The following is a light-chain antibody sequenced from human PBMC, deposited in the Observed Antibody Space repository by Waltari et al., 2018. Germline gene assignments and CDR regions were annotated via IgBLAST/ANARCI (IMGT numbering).Light chain of an antibody. J-gene: IGLJ3*02. CDR2: DDN. V-gene: IGLV2-23*01. CDR3: CSYAGSYTWV. Sequence: QSALTQPAPVSGSPGQSITISCPGTSSDVGNYNLVSWYQQYPSKAPKVMIYDDNRRPSGVSDRFSGSKSSNTASLTISGVQAEDEADYYCCSYAGSYTWVFGGGTKLTVL. CDR1: SSDVGNYNL.